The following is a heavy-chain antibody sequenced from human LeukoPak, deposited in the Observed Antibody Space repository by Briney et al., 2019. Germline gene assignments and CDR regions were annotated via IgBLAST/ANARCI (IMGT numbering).Heavy chain of an antibody. CDR2: IYSGGST. V-gene: IGHV3-66*01. D-gene: IGHD6-6*01. J-gene: IGHJ4*02. Sequence: GGSLRLSCAASGFTVSSNYMSWVRQAPGKGLEWVSVIYSGGSTYYADSVKGRFTISRDNSKNTLYLQMNSLRAEDTAVYYCAKYRSSSSCFGYWGQGTLVTVSS. CDR1: GFTVSSNY. CDR3: AKYRSSSSCFGY.